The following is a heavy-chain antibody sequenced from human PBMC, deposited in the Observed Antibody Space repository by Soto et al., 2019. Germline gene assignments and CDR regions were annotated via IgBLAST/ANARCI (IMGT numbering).Heavy chain of an antibody. CDR1: GGSITSDYSC. CDR2: IFDSGTT. V-gene: IGHV4-30-4*01. CDR3: ARGPSGDKVHY. Sequence: SETLSLTCTVSGGSITSDYSCWSWIRQHPGEGLEWIGHIFDSGTTYTNPSLRSQVAISLDTSKNRFSLTLSSVTAADTSVYYCARGPSGDKVHYWGQGALVTVSS. D-gene: IGHD7-27*01. J-gene: IGHJ4*02.